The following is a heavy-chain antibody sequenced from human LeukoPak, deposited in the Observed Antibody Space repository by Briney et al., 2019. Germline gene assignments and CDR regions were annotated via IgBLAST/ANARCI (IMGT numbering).Heavy chain of an antibody. D-gene: IGHD2-2*02. Sequence: GGSLRLSCAASGFTFSRYAMSWVRQAPGKGLEWVSALGVSVSGYGGSTYYADSVKGRFTISRDNSKNTLYLQMNSLRAEDTAVYYCAKAVSCSSTSCYRSYGMDVWGQGTTVTVSS. V-gene: IGHV3-23*01. CDR2: LGVSVSGYGGST. CDR3: AKAVSCSSTSCYRSYGMDV. CDR1: GFTFSRYA. J-gene: IGHJ6*02.